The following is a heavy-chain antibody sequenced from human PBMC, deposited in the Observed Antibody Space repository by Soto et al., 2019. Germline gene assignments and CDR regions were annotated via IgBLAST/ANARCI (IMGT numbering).Heavy chain of an antibody. V-gene: IGHV3-23*01. D-gene: IGHD2-2*02. CDR3: AKDLVGYCSSTSCYTIGYYGMDV. J-gene: IGHJ6*02. CDR2: ISGSGGST. Sequence: AGGSLRLSCAASGLTFMSYAMSWARKAPGKGLEWVSAISGSGGSTYYADSVKGRFTISRDNSKNTLYLQMNSLRAEDTAVYYCAKDLVGYCSSTSCYTIGYYGMDVWGQGTTVTVSS. CDR1: GLTFMSYA.